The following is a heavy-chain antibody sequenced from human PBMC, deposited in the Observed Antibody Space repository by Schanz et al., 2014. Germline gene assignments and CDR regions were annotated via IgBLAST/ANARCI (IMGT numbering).Heavy chain of an antibody. D-gene: IGHD1-1*01. CDR2: IKSDGSST. CDR3: ARDRRNADLDY. Sequence: EVQLVQSGGGLVQPGGSLRLSCSASGFTFSTFAMHWVRQAPGKGLVWVSRIKSDGSSTSYADSVKGRFTISRDNAKNTLYLQMNSLRPEDTAVYYCARDRRNADLDYWGQGTLVTVSS. CDR1: GFTFSTFA. J-gene: IGHJ4*02. V-gene: IGHV3-74*01.